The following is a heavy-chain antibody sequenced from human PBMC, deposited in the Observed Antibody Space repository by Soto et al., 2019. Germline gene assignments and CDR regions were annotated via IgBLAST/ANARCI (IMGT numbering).Heavy chain of an antibody. Sequence: SETLSLTCTFSGASVSSHYWNWIRQSPGKGLEYIADIFYSGSTRYNPSLKSRVTISLDPSNSQFSPTLTSVTAADTAVYYCASSRSLFGVIHTDYWGPGTLVTVSS. V-gene: IGHV4-59*02. CDR3: ASSRSLFGVIHTDY. D-gene: IGHD3-3*01. CDR1: GASVSSHY. CDR2: IFYSGST. J-gene: IGHJ4*02.